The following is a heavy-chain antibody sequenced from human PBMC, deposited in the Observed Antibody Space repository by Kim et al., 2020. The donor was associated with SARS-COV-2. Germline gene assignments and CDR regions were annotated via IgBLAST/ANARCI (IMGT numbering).Heavy chain of an antibody. V-gene: IGHV4-59*01. CDR3: ARAASGSPPYYFDY. Sequence: NPSLKSRVTLSVDTSKNQFSLKLSSVTAADTAVYYCARAASGSPPYYFDYWGQGTLVTVSS. J-gene: IGHJ4*02. D-gene: IGHD1-26*01.